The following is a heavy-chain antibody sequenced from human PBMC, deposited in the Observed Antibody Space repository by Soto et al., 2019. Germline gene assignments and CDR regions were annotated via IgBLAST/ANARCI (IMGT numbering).Heavy chain of an antibody. CDR3: ARGGAMGVDY. D-gene: IGHD1-26*01. Sequence: GGPLRLSCTASGFTSNTQWMHWVRQAPGKGLVWVSRIYFDGITTNYADSVKGRLTVSRDNAKDTVYLHVNTLGDEDTAVYYCARGGAMGVDYWGQGTLVTVS. CDR2: IYFDGITT. J-gene: IGHJ4*02. V-gene: IGHV3-74*01. CDR1: GFTSNTQW.